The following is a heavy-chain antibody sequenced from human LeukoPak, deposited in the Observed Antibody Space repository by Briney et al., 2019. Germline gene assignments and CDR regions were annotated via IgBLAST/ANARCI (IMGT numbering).Heavy chain of an antibody. V-gene: IGHV3-74*01. J-gene: IGHJ6*02. CDR3: TRDHGLDV. Sequence: GGSLRLSCAASGFTFSSYWMSWVRQAPGKGLMWVSQINSDGSATNCADPVKGRCTISRDNAKNMLYLEMNSLRVEDTAVYFCTRDHGLDVWGQGTTVTVSS. CDR1: GFTFSSYW. CDR2: INSDGSAT.